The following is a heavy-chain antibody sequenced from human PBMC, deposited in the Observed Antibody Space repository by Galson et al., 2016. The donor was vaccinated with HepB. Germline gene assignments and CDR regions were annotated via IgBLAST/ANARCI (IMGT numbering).Heavy chain of an antibody. Sequence: SLRLSCAVSGFSLGNYEMNWVRQAPGKGLEWVSSISNAGSYRHYTDSVKGRFTISRDNDKHSLYPQMNSLRAEDTAVYYCASSGGTYSSSSYYFDSWGQGTLVAVSS. V-gene: IGHV3-21*01. D-gene: IGHD6-6*01. CDR2: ISNAGSYR. CDR1: GFSLGNYE. CDR3: ASSGGTYSSSSYYFDS. J-gene: IGHJ4*02.